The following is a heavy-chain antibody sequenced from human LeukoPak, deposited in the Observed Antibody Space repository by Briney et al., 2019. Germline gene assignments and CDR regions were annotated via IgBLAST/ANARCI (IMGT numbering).Heavy chain of an antibody. D-gene: IGHD3-10*01. V-gene: IGHV4-34*01. CDR3: ARGYVLLWFGKRNWFDP. J-gene: IGHJ5*02. CDR1: GGSFSGYY. Sequence: PSEALSITCAVYGGSFSGYYWSWIRQPPGKGLEWIGEINHSGSTNYNPSLKSRVTISVDTSKNQFSLKLSSVTAADTAVYYCARGYVLLWFGKRNWFDPWGQGTLVTVSS. CDR2: INHSGST.